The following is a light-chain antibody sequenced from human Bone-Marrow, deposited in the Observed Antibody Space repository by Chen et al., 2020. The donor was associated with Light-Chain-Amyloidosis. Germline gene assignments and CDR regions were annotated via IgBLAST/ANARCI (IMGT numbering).Light chain of an antibody. Sequence: SYELTQPPSVSVSPGQTARITCSGDDLPTKYAYWYQQKPGQAPVLVIHRDTERPSGISERFFGSSAGTTATLTISGVQAEDEADYHCQSADSSGTYEVIVGGGTKLTVL. CDR3: QSADSSGTYEVI. J-gene: IGLJ2*01. V-gene: IGLV3-25*03. CDR1: DLPTKY. CDR2: RDT.